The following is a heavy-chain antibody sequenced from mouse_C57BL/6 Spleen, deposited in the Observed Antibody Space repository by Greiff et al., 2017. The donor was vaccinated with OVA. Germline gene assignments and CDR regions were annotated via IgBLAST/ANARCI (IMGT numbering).Heavy chain of an antibody. Sequence: DVQLQESGPGLVKPSQSLSLTCSVTGYSITSGYYWNWIRQFPGNKLEWMGYISYDGSNNYNPSLKNRISITRDTSKNQFFLKLNSVTTEDTATYYCARDTDYSNPYYAMDYWGQGTSVTVSS. D-gene: IGHD2-5*01. CDR1: GYSITSGYY. CDR3: ARDTDYSNPYYAMDY. CDR2: ISYDGSN. J-gene: IGHJ4*01. V-gene: IGHV3-6*01.